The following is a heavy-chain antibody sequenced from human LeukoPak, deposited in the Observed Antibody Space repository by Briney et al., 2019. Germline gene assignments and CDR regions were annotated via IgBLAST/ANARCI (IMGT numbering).Heavy chain of an antibody. D-gene: IGHD3-10*01. CDR2: ISGSGGST. Sequence: QPGRSLRLSCAASGFTFDDYAMHWVRQAPGKGLEWVSAISGSGGSTYYADSVKGRFTISRDNSKNTLYLQMNSLRAEDTAVYYCAKARGGHRDDYWGQGTLVTVSS. CDR3: AKARGGHRDDY. J-gene: IGHJ4*02. CDR1: GFTFDDYA. V-gene: IGHV3-23*01.